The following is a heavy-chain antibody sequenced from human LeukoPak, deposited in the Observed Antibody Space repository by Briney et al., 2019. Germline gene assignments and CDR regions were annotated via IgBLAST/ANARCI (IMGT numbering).Heavy chain of an antibody. CDR3: ARDLIVVVVPAAIPSGFDP. CDR2: IIPIFGTA. V-gene: IGHV1-69*06. D-gene: IGHD2-2*01. Sequence: ASVKVSCKASGGTFSSYAISWVRQAPGQGLERMGRIIPIFGTANYAQKFQGRVTITADKSTSTAYMDLSSLRSEDTAVYYCARDLIVVVVPAAIPSGFDPWGQGTLVTVSS. J-gene: IGHJ5*02. CDR1: GGTFSSYA.